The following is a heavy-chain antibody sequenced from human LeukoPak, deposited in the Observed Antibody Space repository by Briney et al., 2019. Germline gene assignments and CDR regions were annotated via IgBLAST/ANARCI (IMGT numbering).Heavy chain of an antibody. CDR1: GFTFSSYA. CDR3: ARTTYYYGSGFDY. CDR2: ISYVGSNN. D-gene: IGHD3-10*01. Sequence: GGSLRLSCAASGFTFSSYAMHWVRQAPGKGREWVAVISYVGSNNNYADSVKGRFTISRDNSKNTLYLQMNSLRAEDTAVYYCARTTYYYGSGFDYWGQGTLVTVSP. V-gene: IGHV3-30*04. J-gene: IGHJ4*02.